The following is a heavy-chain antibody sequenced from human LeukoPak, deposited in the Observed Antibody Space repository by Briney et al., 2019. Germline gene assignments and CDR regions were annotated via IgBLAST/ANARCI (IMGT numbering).Heavy chain of an antibody. D-gene: IGHD6-13*01. J-gene: IGHJ4*02. CDR1: GGSISSYY. Sequence: PSETLSLTCTVSGGSISSYYWSWIRQPPGKGLEWIGYIYYSGSTNYNPSLKSRVTISVDTSKNQFSLKLSSVTAADTAVYYCARVAPYSSSWPFDYWGQGTLVTVSS. CDR3: ARVAPYSSSWPFDY. CDR2: IYYSGST. V-gene: IGHV4-59*01.